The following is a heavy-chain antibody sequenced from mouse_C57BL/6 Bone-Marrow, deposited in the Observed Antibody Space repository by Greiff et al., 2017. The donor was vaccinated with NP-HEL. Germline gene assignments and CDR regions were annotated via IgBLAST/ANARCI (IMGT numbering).Heavy chain of an antibody. D-gene: IGHD3-2*02. CDR1: GFTFSDYY. CDR3: ARGSSGYDWYFDV. J-gene: IGHJ1*03. CDR2: INYDGSST. Sequence: EVKVEESEGGLVQPGSSMKLSCTASGFTFSDYYMAWVRQVPEKGLEWVANINYDGSSTYYLDSLKSRFIISRDNAKNILYLQMSSLKSEDTATYYCARGSSGYDWYFDVWGTGTTVTVSS. V-gene: IGHV5-16*01.